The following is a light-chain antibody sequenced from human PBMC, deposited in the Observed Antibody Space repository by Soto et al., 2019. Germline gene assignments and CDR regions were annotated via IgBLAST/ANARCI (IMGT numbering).Light chain of an antibody. CDR2: DAS. V-gene: IGKV3-11*01. CDR3: QQRSNWPGT. CDR1: QSVSSY. Sequence: EIVLTQSPATLSLSPGERATLSCRASQSVSSYLAWYQQKPGQAPRLLIYDASNRATGIPARFSGSGSGTGFTLTMSSLEPEDFAVYYCQQRSNWPGTFGQGTRLEIK. J-gene: IGKJ5*01.